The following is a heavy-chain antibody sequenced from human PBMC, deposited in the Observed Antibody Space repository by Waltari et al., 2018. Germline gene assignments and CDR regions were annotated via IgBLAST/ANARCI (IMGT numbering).Heavy chain of an antibody. CDR3: ARGGLDYDFWSTP. Sequence: QVQLVESGGGVVQPGRSLRLSCAASGFTFSSYAMHWVRQAPGKGLEWVAVISYDESNKAYADSVKGRFTISRDNSKNTLYLQMNSLGAEDTAVYYCARGGLDYDFWSTPWGQGTLVAVSS. CDR2: ISYDESNK. D-gene: IGHD3-3*01. J-gene: IGHJ5*02. V-gene: IGHV3-30-3*01. CDR1: GFTFSSYA.